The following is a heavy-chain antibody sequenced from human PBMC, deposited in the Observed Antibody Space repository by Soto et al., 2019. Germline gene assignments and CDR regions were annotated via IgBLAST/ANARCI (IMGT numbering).Heavy chain of an antibody. CDR1: GGSFSGYS. J-gene: IGHJ4*01. V-gene: IGHV4-34*01. CDR3: AREGGSGWYYYDY. CDR2: INYTGTT. Sequence: SETLFLTCAVNGGSFSGYSWTWIRQAPGKGLDWIGEINYTGTTNYSPSLKSRVTLSVDTSKNQFSLELRSVSAADTAVYYCAREGGSGWYYYDYWGHGTLVTVSS. D-gene: IGHD6-19*01.